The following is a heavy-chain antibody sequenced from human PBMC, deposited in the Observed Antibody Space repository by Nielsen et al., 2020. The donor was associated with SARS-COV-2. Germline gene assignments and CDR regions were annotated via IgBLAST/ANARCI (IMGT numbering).Heavy chain of an antibody. CDR2: IRSKANSYAT. Sequence: GGSLRLSCAASGFTFSDSTMHWVRQASGKGLEWVGRIRSKANSYATAYAASVKGRFTISRDDSKNTAYLQMNSLKSEDTAVYYCTRRELAWDVWGKGTTVTVSS. CDR1: GFTFSDST. CDR3: TRRELAWDV. V-gene: IGHV3-73*01. D-gene: IGHD1-7*01. J-gene: IGHJ6*04.